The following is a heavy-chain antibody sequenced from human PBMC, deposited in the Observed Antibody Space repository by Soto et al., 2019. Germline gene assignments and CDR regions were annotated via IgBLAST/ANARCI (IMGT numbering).Heavy chain of an antibody. Sequence: QITLKESGPTLVKPTQTLTLTCTFSGFSLSTTRVGVGWIRQPPGKALEWLALIYWDDDKRYSPSLKSRLTITKETSKNQVGLTMTNMDPVDTATYYCAHSVVAGLGYYFDYWGQGTLVTVSS. D-gene: IGHD6-19*01. CDR2: IYWDDDK. J-gene: IGHJ4*02. CDR1: GFSLSTTRVG. CDR3: AHSVVAGLGYYFDY. V-gene: IGHV2-5*02.